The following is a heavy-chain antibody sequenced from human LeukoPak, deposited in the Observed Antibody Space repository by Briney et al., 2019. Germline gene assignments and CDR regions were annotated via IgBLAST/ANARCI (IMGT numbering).Heavy chain of an antibody. D-gene: IGHD6-19*01. CDR1: GGSISGSSYY. V-gene: IGHV4-39*07. J-gene: IGHJ4*02. Sequence: SETLSLTCTVSGGSISGSSYYWGWIRQPPGKGLEWIGSLYYSGSTYYNPSLKSRVTISVDTSKNQFSLKLSSVTAADTAVYYCASGRRLGLQQWLVFPFDYWGQGTLVTVSS. CDR3: ASGRRLGLQQWLVFPFDY. CDR2: LYYSGST.